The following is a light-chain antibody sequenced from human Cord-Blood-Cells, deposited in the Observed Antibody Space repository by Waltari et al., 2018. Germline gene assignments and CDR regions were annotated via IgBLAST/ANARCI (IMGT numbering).Light chain of an antibody. Sequence: QSALTQPRSVSGSPGQSVTISCTGTSSDVGGYNYVPWYQQHPGKAPKLMSYDVSKRPSGVPDRFSGSKSGNTASLTISGLQAEDEADYYCCSYAGTDVVFGGGTKLTVL. J-gene: IGLJ2*01. CDR3: CSYAGTDVV. CDR2: DVS. V-gene: IGLV2-11*01. CDR1: SSDVGGYNY.